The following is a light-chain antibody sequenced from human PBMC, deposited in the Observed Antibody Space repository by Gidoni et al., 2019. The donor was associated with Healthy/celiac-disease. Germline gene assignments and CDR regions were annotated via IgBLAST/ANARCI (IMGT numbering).Light chain of an antibody. Sequence: DIQMTQSPSTPSASVGDRVTITCRASQSISSWLAWYQQKPGKAPKLLIYDASSLESGVPSRFSGSGSGTEFTLTISSLQPDDFATYYCQQYNSYPTFGQGTKVEIK. CDR3: QQYNSYPT. CDR1: QSISSW. J-gene: IGKJ1*01. CDR2: DAS. V-gene: IGKV1-5*01.